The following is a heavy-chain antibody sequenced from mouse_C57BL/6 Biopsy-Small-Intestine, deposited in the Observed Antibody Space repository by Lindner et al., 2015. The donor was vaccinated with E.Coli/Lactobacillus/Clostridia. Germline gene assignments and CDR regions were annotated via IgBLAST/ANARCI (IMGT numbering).Heavy chain of an antibody. D-gene: IGHD1-1*01. J-gene: IGHJ4*01. CDR1: GYTFTDYY. CDR2: INPYNGGT. CDR3: ARSLYENYGMDY. V-gene: IGHV1-19*01. Sequence: VQLQESGPVLVKPGASVKMSCKASGYTFTDYYMNWVKQSHGKSLEWIGVINPYNGGTSYNQNFKGKATLTVDKSSSTAYMELNSLTSEDSAVYYCARSLYENYGMDYWGQGTSVTVSS.